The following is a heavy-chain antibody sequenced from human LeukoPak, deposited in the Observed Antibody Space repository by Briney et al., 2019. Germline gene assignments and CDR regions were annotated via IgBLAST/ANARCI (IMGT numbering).Heavy chain of an antibody. CDR3: ARAYDDGFDYRDPFDH. D-gene: IGHD5-12*01. J-gene: IGHJ4*02. V-gene: IGHV1-18*01. CDR1: GYTFTRYG. Sequence: ASVKVSCKASGYTFTRYGIGWVRQAPGQGPEWMGRISSDNGNAKYAQKFQDRVTMTKDTSTSTAYLELKNLKSDDPAVYFCARAYDDGFDYRDPFDHWGQGTLVTVSS. CDR2: ISSDNGNA.